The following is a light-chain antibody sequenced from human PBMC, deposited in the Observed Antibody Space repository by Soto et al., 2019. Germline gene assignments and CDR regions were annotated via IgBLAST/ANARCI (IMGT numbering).Light chain of an antibody. Sequence: QSALTQPPSASGSPGQSVTISCTGTSSDVGGYNYVSWYQQHPGEAPKLMIYEVSKRPSGVPDRFSGSKSGNTASLTVSGLQAEDEAYYYCSSYAGSSNLVFGGGTKLPS. CDR2: EVS. CDR3: SSYAGSSNLV. V-gene: IGLV2-8*01. CDR1: SSDVGGYNY. J-gene: IGLJ2*01.